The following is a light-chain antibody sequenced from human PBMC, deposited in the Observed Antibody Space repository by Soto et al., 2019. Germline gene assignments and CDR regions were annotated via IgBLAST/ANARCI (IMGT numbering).Light chain of an antibody. CDR1: QSISSW. Sequence: DIQMTQYPSILSASVGDRVTITCGASQSISSWLAWYQHKKGQAPKVLIYDASSLESGVPSRLSGSGYGTEFTITISSMQTDDFASYYCQQVNVYPSTFGGGTKVDIK. V-gene: IGKV1-5*01. J-gene: IGKJ4*01. CDR2: DAS. CDR3: QQVNVYPST.